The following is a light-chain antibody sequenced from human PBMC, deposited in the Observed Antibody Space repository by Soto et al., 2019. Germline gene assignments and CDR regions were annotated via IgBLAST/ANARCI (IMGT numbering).Light chain of an antibody. J-gene: IGKJ1*01. Sequence: EIMMTQSPGTLSASPGERATLSCRARQSVSSNLARYQQKPGQAPRLLIYAVSTRATGIPARFSGSGSGTEFTLTISSLQSEDFAVDYCQQYNKWPLTFGQGTKVEIK. CDR1: QSVSSN. V-gene: IGKV3-15*01. CDR2: AVS. CDR3: QQYNKWPLT.